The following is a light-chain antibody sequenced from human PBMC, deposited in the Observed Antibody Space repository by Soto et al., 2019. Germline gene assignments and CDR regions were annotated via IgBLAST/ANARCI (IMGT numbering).Light chain of an antibody. CDR3: MQATQFPL. J-gene: IGKJ1*01. CDR2: KVS. CDR1: QSLVYSDGDTY. Sequence: DVVVTQSPLSLSVTLGQPASISCRSSQSLVYSDGDTYLSWFQQRPGQSPRRLIYKVSNRDSGVPDRFNGSGSGTDFTLKISRVEAGDVGVYYCMQATQFPLFGQGTKVDIK. V-gene: IGKV2-30*01.